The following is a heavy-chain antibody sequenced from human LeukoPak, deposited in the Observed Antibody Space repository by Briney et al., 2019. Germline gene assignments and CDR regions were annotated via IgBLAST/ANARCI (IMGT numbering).Heavy chain of an antibody. CDR1: GFTFSDYS. CDR3: AKGASSGYYHSLDY. CDR2: ISSGSSTI. V-gene: IGHV3-48*01. D-gene: IGHD3-22*01. Sequence: GGSLRLSCAGSGFTFSDYSMNWVRQAPGKGLEWVSYISSGSSTIDNADSVKGRFTISRDNSKNTLYLQINSLRAEDTAVYYCAKGASSGYYHSLDYWGQGTLVTVSS. J-gene: IGHJ4*02.